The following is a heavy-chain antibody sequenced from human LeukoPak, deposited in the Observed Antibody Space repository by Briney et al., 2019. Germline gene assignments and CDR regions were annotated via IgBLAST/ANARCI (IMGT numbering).Heavy chain of an antibody. Sequence: PSETLSLTCTVSGDSISSYYWSWIRQPPGQGLEWIGNIYYSGNTNYNPSLKSRVTISVDTSKNQFSLKLTSVTAADTAIYYCARPARYCSGGSCWDSWGQGTLVTVSS. CDR2: IYYSGNT. CDR3: ARPARYCSGGSCWDS. V-gene: IGHV4-59*01. CDR1: GDSISSYY. D-gene: IGHD2-15*01. J-gene: IGHJ4*02.